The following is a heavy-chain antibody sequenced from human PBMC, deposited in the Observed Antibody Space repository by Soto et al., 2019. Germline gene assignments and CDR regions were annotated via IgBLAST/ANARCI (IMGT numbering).Heavy chain of an antibody. V-gene: IGHV3-11*05. J-gene: IGHJ4*02. D-gene: IGHD6-19*01. Sequence: QVQLEESGGGLVKPGGSLRLSCAASGFTFSAVYMSWIRQAPNKGLEYISYISSSGTSANYADSVKGRFTISRDNAKNARYRQRDSRRAEDRAVYYCARDRGAVTGQYCDEWGQGALVTGSS. CDR2: ISSSGTSA. CDR3: ARDRGAVTGQYCDE. CDR1: GFTFSAVY.